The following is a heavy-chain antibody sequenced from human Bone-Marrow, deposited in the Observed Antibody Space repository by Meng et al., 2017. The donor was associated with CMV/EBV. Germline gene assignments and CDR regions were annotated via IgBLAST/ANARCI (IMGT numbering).Heavy chain of an antibody. CDR3: ARERMGSYYYYGMDV. Sequence: ASVKVSCKASGYTFTSYGISWVRQAPGQGLEWMGWISAYNGNTNYAQKLQGRVTMTTDTSTSTAYMELRSLRSDDTAVYYCARERMGSYYYYGMDVWGQGTTVTVYS. CDR1: GYTFTSYG. CDR2: ISAYNGNT. V-gene: IGHV1-18*01. D-gene: IGHD2-15*01. J-gene: IGHJ6*01.